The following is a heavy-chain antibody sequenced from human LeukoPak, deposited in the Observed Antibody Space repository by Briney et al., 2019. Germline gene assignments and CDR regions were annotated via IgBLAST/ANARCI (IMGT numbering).Heavy chain of an antibody. CDR1: GYTLTELS. Sequence: GASVKVSCKVSGYTLTELSMHWVRQAPGKGLEWMGGFDPEDGETIYAQKFQGRVTMTEDTSTVTAYMELSSLGSEDTAVYYCARVRQQFVPDSAYFDPWGQGTLVTVSS. CDR2: FDPEDGET. CDR3: ARVRQQFVPDSAYFDP. V-gene: IGHV1-24*01. J-gene: IGHJ5*02. D-gene: IGHD1-26*01.